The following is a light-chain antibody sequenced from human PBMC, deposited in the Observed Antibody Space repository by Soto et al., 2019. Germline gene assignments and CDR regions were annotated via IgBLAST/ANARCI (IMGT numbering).Light chain of an antibody. CDR1: SRDVGVYDY. Sequence: QSVLTQPASVSGSPGQSITISCTVTSRDVGVYDYVSWYLQYPDKAPQLLIYYVDHRPSGVSSRFSGSKSGNTASLTISGLQAEDEGDYYCCSYADGSIYFFGTGTKVTVL. CDR2: YVD. V-gene: IGLV2-14*03. J-gene: IGLJ1*01. CDR3: CSYADGSIYF.